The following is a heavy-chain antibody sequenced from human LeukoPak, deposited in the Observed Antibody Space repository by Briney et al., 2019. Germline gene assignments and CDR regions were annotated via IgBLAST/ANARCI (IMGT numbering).Heavy chain of an antibody. V-gene: IGHV4-39*07. J-gene: IGHJ3*02. CDR3: ASRNRLADSFSQDAFDI. Sequence: PSETLSLTCTVSGGSISSSSYYWGWIRQPPGKGLEWIGSIYYSGSTYYNPSLKSRVTISVDTSKNQFSLKLSSVTAADTAVYYCASRNRLADSFSQDAFDIWGQGTMVTVSS. CDR1: GGSISSSSYY. CDR2: IYYSGST. D-gene: IGHD2-15*01.